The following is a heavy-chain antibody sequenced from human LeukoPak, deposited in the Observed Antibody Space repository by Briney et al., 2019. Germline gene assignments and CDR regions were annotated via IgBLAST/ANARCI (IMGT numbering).Heavy chain of an antibody. CDR2: ISAYNGNT. D-gene: IGHD1-26*01. CDR1: GYTFTSYG. CDR3: ARMGIVGATPPPLLFDY. Sequence: GASVKVSCKASGYTFTSYGISWVRQAPGQGLEWMGWISAYNGNTNYAQKLQGRVTMTTDTSTSTAYMELRSLRSDDTAVYYCARMGIVGATPPPLLFDYWGQGTLVTVSS. V-gene: IGHV1-18*01. J-gene: IGHJ4*02.